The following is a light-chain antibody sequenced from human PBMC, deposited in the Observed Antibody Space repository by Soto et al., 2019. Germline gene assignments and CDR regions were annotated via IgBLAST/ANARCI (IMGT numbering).Light chain of an antibody. CDR1: QSISSW. V-gene: IGKV1-5*01. J-gene: IGKJ2*01. CDR3: QQYNFYPYT. Sequence: DLQMTQSPSTLSASVGDRVTITCRASQSISSWLAWYQQKPGKAPQLLIYDASSLESGVPSRFSGSGSGTEFTLTISSLQPDDFATYYCQQYNFYPYTFGQGTKLEIK. CDR2: DAS.